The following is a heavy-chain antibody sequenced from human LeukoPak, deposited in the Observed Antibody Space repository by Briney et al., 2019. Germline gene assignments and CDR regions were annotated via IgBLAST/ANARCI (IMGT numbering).Heavy chain of an antibody. CDR1: GFTFSSYA. CDR2: ISGSGGST. D-gene: IGHD4-17*01. CDR3: AKDAYGDYGSDY. J-gene: IGHJ4*02. V-gene: IGHV3-23*01. Sequence: QAGGSLRLSCAASGFTFSSYAMSWVRQAPGKELEWVSAISGSGGSTYYADSVKGRFTISRDNSKNTLYLQMNSLRAEDTAVYYCAKDAYGDYGSDYWGQGTLVTVSS.